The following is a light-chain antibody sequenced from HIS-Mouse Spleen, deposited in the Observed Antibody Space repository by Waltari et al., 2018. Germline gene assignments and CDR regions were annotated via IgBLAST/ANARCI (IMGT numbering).Light chain of an antibody. CDR1: SSDVGSYNL. CDR3: CSYAGSSSYVV. CDR2: EGS. Sequence: QSALTQPASVSGSPGQSITISCTGTSSDVGSYNLVSWYPQHPGKAPKLMIYEGSKRPSGVSKRFSGSKSGNTASLTISGLQAEDEADYYCCSYAGSSSYVVFGGGTKLTVL. V-gene: IGLV2-23*01. J-gene: IGLJ2*01.